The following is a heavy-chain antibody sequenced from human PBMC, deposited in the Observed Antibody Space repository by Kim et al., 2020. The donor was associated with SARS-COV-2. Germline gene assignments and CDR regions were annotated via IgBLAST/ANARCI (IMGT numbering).Heavy chain of an antibody. CDR2: IIPIFGTA. J-gene: IGHJ6*02. CDR3: ARDGCSSTSCYGYYYGMDV. V-gene: IGHV1-69*13. Sequence: SVKVSCKASGGTFSSYAISWVRQAPGQGLEWMGGIIPIFGTANYAQKFQGRVTITADESTSTAYMELSSLRSEDTAVYYCARDGCSSTSCYGYYYGMDVWGQGTTVTVSS. D-gene: IGHD2-2*01. CDR1: GGTFSSYA.